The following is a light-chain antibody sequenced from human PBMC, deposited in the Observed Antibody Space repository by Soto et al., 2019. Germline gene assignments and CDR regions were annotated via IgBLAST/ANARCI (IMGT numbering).Light chain of an antibody. CDR2: GAS. Sequence: EIFMTQSPSTLSVSPWERATLSCRASHGVSSNLAWYQQKPGQTPRLLIYGASTRATGIPARFSGSGSGTEFTLTISSLQSEDFAVYYCQQYNNWPGTFGQGTKVDIK. CDR1: HGVSSN. J-gene: IGKJ1*01. CDR3: QQYNNWPGT. V-gene: IGKV3-15*01.